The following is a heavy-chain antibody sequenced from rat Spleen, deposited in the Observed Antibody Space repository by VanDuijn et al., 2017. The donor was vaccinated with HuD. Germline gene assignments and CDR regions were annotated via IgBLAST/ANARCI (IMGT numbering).Heavy chain of an antibody. CDR2: IWSGGST. J-gene: IGHJ3*01. D-gene: IGHD1-2*01. CDR1: GFSLTSYG. V-gene: IGHV2-4*01. CDR3: ARAGSEAISLGNWFAY. Sequence: QVQLKESGPGLVQPSQTLSLTCTVSGFSLTSYGVSWVRQPPGKGLEWIGAIWSGGSTDYNSPLKSRLSISRDTSKSQVFLKMSSLQTEDTATYYCARAGSEAISLGNWFAYWGQGTLVTVSS.